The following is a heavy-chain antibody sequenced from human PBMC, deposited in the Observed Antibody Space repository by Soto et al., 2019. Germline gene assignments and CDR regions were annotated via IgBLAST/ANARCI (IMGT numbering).Heavy chain of an antibody. J-gene: IGHJ6*02. CDR1: GFTFSSYG. V-gene: IGHV3-30*18. CDR3: AKDGAEERYCISTSCYENYYHGMDV. Sequence: QVQLVESGGGVVQPGRSLRLSCAASGFTFSSYGMHWVRQAPGKGLEWVAVISYDGSNKYYADSVKGRFTISRDNSKNTLYLQMNSLRAEDTAVYYCAKDGAEERYCISTSCYENYYHGMDVWGQGTTVTVSS. CDR2: ISYDGSNK. D-gene: IGHD2-2*01.